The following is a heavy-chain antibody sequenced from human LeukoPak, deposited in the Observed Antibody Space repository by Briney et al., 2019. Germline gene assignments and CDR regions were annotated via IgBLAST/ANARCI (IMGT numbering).Heavy chain of an antibody. V-gene: IGHV1-69*05. CDR2: IITIFGTA. D-gene: IGHD6-6*01. CDR3: ASVVFITARPVYFDY. J-gene: IGHJ4*02. CDR1: GGTFSSYA. Sequence: GASVKVSCKASGGTFSSYAISWGRQAPGQGLEWMGGIITIFGTANYAQKFQGRVTITTDESTSTAYMELSSLRSEDTAVYYCASVVFITARPVYFDYWGQGTLVTVYS.